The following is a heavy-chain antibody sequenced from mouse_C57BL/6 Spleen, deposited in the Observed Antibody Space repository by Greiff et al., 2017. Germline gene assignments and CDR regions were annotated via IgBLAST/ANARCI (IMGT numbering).Heavy chain of an antibody. J-gene: IGHJ1*03. CDR1: GYAFRSYW. D-gene: IGHD2-5*01. V-gene: IGHV1-80*01. CDR2: IYPGDGDT. CDR3: AKGGYSNYWYFDV. Sequence: QVQLQQSGAELVKPGASVKISCKASGYAFRSYWMNWVKQRPGKGLEWIGQIYPGDGDTNYNGKFKGKATLTADKSSSTAYMQLSSLTSEDSAVYFCAKGGYSNYWYFDVWGTGTTVTVSS.